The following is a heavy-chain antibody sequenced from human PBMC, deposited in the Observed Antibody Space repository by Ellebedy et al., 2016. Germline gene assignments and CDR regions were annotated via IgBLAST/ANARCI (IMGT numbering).Heavy chain of an antibody. CDR2: ISAYNGDT. Sequence: ASVKVSXKASSYTFHTHGITWVRQAPGQGLEWLGWISAYNGDTDHSQKFQGRITMTTDTSTSTAYMDLRSLRSDDTAMYYCARGGGSLGGLDYWGQGTLVSVSS. J-gene: IGHJ4*02. D-gene: IGHD3-10*01. V-gene: IGHV1-18*01. CDR3: ARGGGSLGGLDY. CDR1: SYTFHTHG.